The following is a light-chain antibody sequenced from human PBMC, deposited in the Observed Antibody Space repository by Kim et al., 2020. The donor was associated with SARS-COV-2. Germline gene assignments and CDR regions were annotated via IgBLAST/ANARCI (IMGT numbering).Light chain of an antibody. CDR3: QQYAYSRA. J-gene: IGKJ5*01. CDR2: GSS. CDR1: RGCTSN. Sequence: SRGKTTAPSRATTRGCTSNLPWYQQTPGQAPRVLIYGSSARATGIPARCSGSGAGTEFTLTISNLQSEDFAVYYCQQYAYSRAFGQGTRLEIK. V-gene: IGKV3-15*01.